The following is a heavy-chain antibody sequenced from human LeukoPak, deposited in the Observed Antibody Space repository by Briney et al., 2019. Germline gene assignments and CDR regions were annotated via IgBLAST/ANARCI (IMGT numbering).Heavy chain of an antibody. Sequence: GGSLRLSCAASGFTFSSYSMNWVRQAPGKGLEWVSSISSSSYIYYADSVKGRFTISRDNAKNSLYLQMNSLRAEDTAVYYCVLGEPRSPFDYWGQGTLVTVSS. J-gene: IGHJ4*02. V-gene: IGHV3-21*01. CDR3: VLGEPRSPFDY. CDR2: ISSSSYI. CDR1: GFTFSSYS. D-gene: IGHD1-26*01.